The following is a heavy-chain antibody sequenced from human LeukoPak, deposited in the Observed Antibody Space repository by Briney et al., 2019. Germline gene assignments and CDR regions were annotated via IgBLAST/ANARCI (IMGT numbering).Heavy chain of an antibody. V-gene: IGHV3-64D*06. D-gene: IGHD1-26*01. CDR3: VKDLSGGYTFDH. Sequence: GGSLRLSCSASGFTFSRTVMYWVRQAPGKGLEFVSTIGFNEDNIQYADSVKGRFTISRDNFKSTLYLQMRSLRPEDTALYYCVKDLSGGYTFDHWGQGTLVTVSS. CDR2: IGFNEDNI. J-gene: IGHJ4*02. CDR1: GFTFSRTV.